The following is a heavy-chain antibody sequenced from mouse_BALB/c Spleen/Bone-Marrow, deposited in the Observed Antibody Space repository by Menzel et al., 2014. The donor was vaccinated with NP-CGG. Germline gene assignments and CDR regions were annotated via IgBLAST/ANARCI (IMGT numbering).Heavy chain of an antibody. J-gene: IGHJ4*01. D-gene: IGHD2-3*01. CDR1: DYSFTDYT. V-gene: IGHV1-37*01. Sequence: VQLQQSGPELAKPGASMKISYKASDYSFTDYTMNWVKQSHGKNLEWIGLINPYNGDTSYNQKFKGKAALTVDKSSSTAYMELLSLTSEDSAVYYCARRDGNFYYAMDYWGQGTSVTVSS. CDR2: INPYNGDT. CDR3: ARRDGNFYYAMDY.